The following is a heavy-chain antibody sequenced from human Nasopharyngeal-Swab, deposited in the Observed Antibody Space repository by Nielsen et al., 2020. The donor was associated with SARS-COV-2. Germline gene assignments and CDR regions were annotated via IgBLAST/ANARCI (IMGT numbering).Heavy chain of an antibody. CDR2: IYPRDSDT. V-gene: IGHV5-51*01. J-gene: IGHJ6*02. D-gene: IGHD5-12*01. CDR3: VRPEGVATSFKYYFQYGMDV. CDR1: GYSFTSYW. Sequence: GESLKISCQGSGYSFTSYWIAWVRHMPGKGLEWMGIIYPRDSDTRYSPSFQGQVTISADKSISTAYLQWSSLKASDTAMYYCVRPEGVATSFKYYFQYGMDVWGQGTMVTVPS.